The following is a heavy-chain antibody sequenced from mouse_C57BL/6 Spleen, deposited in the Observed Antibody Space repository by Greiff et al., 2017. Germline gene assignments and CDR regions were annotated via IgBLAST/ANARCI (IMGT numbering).Heavy chain of an antibody. CDR1: GYTFTSYW. Sequence: QVQLQQPGAELVKPGASVKMSCKASGYTFTSYWITWVKQRPGQGLEWIGDIYPGSGSTNYNEKFKSKATLTVDTSSSTAYMQLSSLTSEDSAVYYCTIYYDFTWYFDVWGTGTTVTVSS. J-gene: IGHJ1*03. CDR3: TIYYDFTWYFDV. V-gene: IGHV1-55*01. CDR2: IYPGSGST. D-gene: IGHD2-4*01.